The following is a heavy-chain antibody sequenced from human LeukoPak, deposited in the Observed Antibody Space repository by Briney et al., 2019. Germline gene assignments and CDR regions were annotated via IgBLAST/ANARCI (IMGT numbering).Heavy chain of an antibody. Sequence: PADTLSLTCTVSGRPNRSYYWSWLRQPPGKGLEGIGYIYYCGCTNLNPSLKSRVTISVDTSKTRFSLKLRSVTAADTAVYYCARTTTVRGTYYMDVWGKGTTVTVSS. CDR3: ARTTTVRGTYYMDV. CDR2: IYYCGCT. D-gene: IGHD3-10*01. V-gene: IGHV4-59*07. CDR1: GRPNRSYY. J-gene: IGHJ6*03.